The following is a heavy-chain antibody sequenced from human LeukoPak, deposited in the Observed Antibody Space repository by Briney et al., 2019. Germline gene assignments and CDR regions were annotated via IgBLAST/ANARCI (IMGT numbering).Heavy chain of an antibody. D-gene: IGHD5-18*01. CDR2: FDPEDGET. CDR3: ATSTVDTAMFDY. Sequence: ASVKVSCKVSGYTLTELSMHWVRQAPGKGLEWMGGFDPEDGETIYAQKFQGRVTMTEDTSTDTAYMELSSLRSEDTAVYYCATSTVDTAMFDYWGQGTLVTVSS. J-gene: IGHJ4*02. CDR1: GYTLTELS. V-gene: IGHV1-24*01.